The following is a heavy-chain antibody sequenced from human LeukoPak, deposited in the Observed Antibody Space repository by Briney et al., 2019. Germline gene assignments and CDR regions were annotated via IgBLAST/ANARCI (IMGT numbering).Heavy chain of an antibody. CDR2: INSGSYSI. Sequence: GGSLRLSCTASGFTFTKYSMNWVRQAPGKGLEWVSYINSGSYSIYYADSVKGRFTISRDNAKDSVYLQMNSLRAEDTAVYYCARDLGGYNFDYWGQGTLVTVSS. V-gene: IGHV3-48*04. D-gene: IGHD5-24*01. CDR3: ARDLGGYNFDY. J-gene: IGHJ4*02. CDR1: GFTFTKYS.